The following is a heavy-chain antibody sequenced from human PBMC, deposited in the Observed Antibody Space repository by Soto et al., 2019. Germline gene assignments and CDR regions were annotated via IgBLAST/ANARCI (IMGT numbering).Heavy chain of an antibody. D-gene: IGHD5-12*01. V-gene: IGHV1-2*02. CDR2: INPNSGGT. CDR3: ARVNGSGYEQTFDY. J-gene: IGHJ4*02. Sequence: QVQLVQSGAEVKKPGASVKISCKASGYTFIGYYMHWVRQAPGEGLEWMGWINPNSGGTNYVQKFKDRVTMTRDTSINTVYMELSRLRSDDTALYYCARVNGSGYEQTFDYWGQGTLVTVSS. CDR1: GYTFIGYY.